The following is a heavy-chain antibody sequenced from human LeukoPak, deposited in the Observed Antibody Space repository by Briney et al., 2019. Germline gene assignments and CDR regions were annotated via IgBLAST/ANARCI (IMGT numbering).Heavy chain of an antibody. J-gene: IGHJ5*02. CDR1: GYTFTSYA. CDR3: AADPGPYYYESGSYINWFDP. Sequence: ASVKVSCKASGYTFTSYAMNWVRQAPGQGLEWMGWINTNSGGTKYAQKFRGRVTMTRDTSISTAYMELSRLRSDDTAVYYCAADPGPYYYESGSYINWFDPWGQGTLVTVSS. V-gene: IGHV1-2*02. CDR2: INTNSGGT. D-gene: IGHD3-10*01.